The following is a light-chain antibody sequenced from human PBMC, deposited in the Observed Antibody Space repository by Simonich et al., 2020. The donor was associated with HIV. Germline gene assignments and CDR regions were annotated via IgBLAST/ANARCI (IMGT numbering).Light chain of an antibody. CDR3: QQRSNWWT. CDR2: DAS. J-gene: IGKJ1*01. Sequence: EIVLTQSPDTLSLSPGERATLSCRARQSLISNYLAWYQQKPGLAPRLLSYDASSRATGIPDRVSGSGSGTEFTLAISSMQSEDFAVYYCQQRSNWWTFGQGTKVEIK. CDR1: QSLISNY. V-gene: IGKV3D-20*02.